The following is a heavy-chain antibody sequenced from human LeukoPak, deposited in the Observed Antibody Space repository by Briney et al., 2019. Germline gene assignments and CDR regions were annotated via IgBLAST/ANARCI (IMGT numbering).Heavy chain of an antibody. CDR2: IRYDGSNK. V-gene: IGHV3-30*02. Sequence: PGGSLRLSCAASGFTFSSYGMHWVRQAPGKGLEWVAFIRYDGSNKYYADSVKGRFTISRDNSKNTLYLQMNSLRAEDTAVYYCATHGYSSGPSPFDYWGQGTLVTVSS. J-gene: IGHJ4*02. CDR1: GFTFSSYG. D-gene: IGHD6-19*01. CDR3: ATHGYSSGPSPFDY.